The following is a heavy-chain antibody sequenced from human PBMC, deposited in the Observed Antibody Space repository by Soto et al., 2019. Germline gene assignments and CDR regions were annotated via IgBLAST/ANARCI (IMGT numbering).Heavy chain of an antibody. V-gene: IGHV1-69*06. J-gene: IGHJ3*02. Sequence: QVQLEQSGAEVRKPGSSVKVSCKASGGTFSSSAINWLRQAPGQGPEWMGGIIPTFGTSNYIPKWRGRVTITADTSTNTAYMEVSSLTSEDTAMYYCARSETAGHKGFDIWGQGTMVTVSA. D-gene: IGHD6-19*01. CDR2: IIPTFGTS. CDR3: ARSETAGHKGFDI. CDR1: GGTFSSSA.